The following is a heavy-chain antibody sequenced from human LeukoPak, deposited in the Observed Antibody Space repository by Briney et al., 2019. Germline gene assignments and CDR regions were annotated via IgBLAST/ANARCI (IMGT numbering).Heavy chain of an antibody. CDR3: ARGAVAYYDILTGYSRCAFDI. V-gene: IGHV4-38-2*01. J-gene: IGHJ3*02. D-gene: IGHD3-9*01. CDR2: IYHSGST. Sequence: TSETLSLTCAVSGYSISSGYYWGWIRQPPGKGLEWIGSIYHSGSTYYNPSLRSRVTISVDTSKNQFSLKLSSVTAADTAVYYCARGAVAYYDILTGYSRCAFDIWGQGTMVTVSS. CDR1: GYSISSGYY.